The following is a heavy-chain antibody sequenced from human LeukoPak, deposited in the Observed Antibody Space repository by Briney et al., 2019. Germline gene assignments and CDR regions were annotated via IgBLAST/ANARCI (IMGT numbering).Heavy chain of an antibody. Sequence: PSETLSLTCTVSGDSFRSNLYYWGWIRQAPGKGLEWVGSIYYTGISFDNPSLKSRVTISIDTSKSQFSLTLNSVTAEDTAFYYCARHWASVPENHWYFDLWGRGTQVTVYS. CDR3: ARHWASVPENHWYFDL. CDR1: GDSFRSNLYY. V-gene: IGHV4-39*01. CDR2: IYYTGIS. D-gene: IGHD3-16*01. J-gene: IGHJ2*01.